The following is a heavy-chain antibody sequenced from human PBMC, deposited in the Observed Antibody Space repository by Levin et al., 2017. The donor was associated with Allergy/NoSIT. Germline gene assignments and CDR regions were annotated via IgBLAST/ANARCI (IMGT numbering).Heavy chain of an antibody. V-gene: IGHV3-11*01. CDR3: ARVRGSKYYYYGMNG. CDR1: GFTFSDYY. D-gene: IGHD2-15*01. J-gene: IGHJ6*02. Sequence: SCAASGFTFSDYYMTWIRQAPGKGLEWVSHISSTDNTIYYADSVKGRFTISRDNAKNSLYLHMNSLRADDTAVYYCARVRGSKYYYYGMNGWGQGTTVTVSS. CDR2: ISSTDNTI.